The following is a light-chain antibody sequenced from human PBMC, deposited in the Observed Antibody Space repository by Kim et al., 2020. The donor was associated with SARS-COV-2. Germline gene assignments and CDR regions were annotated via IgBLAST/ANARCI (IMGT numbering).Light chain of an antibody. CDR2: AAS. CDR1: QGISNY. V-gene: IGKV1-27*01. J-gene: IGKJ3*01. Sequence: DIQMTQSPSSLSASVGDRVTITCRASQGISNYLAWYQQKPGKVPKLLIYAASTLQSGVPSRFSGSGSGTDFTLTISSLQPEDVATYYCQKYNSAGRFTFGPGTKVDIK. CDR3: QKYNSAGRFT.